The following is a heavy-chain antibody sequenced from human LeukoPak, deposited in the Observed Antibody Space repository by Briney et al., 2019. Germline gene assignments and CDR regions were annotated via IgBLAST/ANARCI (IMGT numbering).Heavy chain of an antibody. D-gene: IGHD1-14*01. CDR1: GLTFSTSG. CDR2: IRPTGSDR. V-gene: IGHV3-21*06. J-gene: IGHJ4*02. CDR3: ATETNGRHYDY. Sequence: PGGSLRLSCTASGLTFSTSGFNWVRQAPGKGLEWVASIRPTGSDRYHADSIEGRFTISRDNANNFLYLQMNSLRAEDTAVYYCATETNGRHYDYWGQGTLLTVSS.